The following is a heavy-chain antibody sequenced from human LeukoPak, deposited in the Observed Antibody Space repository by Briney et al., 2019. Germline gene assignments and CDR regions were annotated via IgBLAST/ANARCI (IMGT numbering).Heavy chain of an antibody. J-gene: IGHJ4*02. CDR1: RYSFTTYY. CDR3: ARAHDSDWYFDY. V-gene: IGHV1-46*01. Sequence: ASVKVSCKASRYSFTTYYMHWVRQAPGQGLEWMGIIKPSGSSTSYAQKFQDRVTITRDTSTSTVYMELSSLRSEDTAVYYCARAHDSDWYFDYWGQGTLVTVSS. CDR2: IKPSGSST. D-gene: IGHD6-19*01.